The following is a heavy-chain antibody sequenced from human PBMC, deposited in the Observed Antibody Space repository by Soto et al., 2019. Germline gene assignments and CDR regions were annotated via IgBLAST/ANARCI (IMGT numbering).Heavy chain of an antibody. J-gene: IGHJ3*01. Sequence: EVQLLESGGGLVQPGGSLRLSCTASTFTFSTYAMTWVRQAPGKGLGWVAAIRGSGGGTSYADSLKGRFTISRDNFKNTLYLQMNSLMTEDTAVYYCARDPNGDYVSAFNFLGQGTMVTVSS. CDR3: ARDPNGDYVSAFNF. CDR2: IRGSGGGT. V-gene: IGHV3-23*01. CDR1: TFTFSTYA. D-gene: IGHD4-17*01.